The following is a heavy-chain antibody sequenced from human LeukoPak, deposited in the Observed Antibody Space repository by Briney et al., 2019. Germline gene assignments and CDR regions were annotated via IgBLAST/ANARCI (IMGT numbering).Heavy chain of an antibody. J-gene: IGHJ4*02. Sequence: GRSLRLSCTASGFMFGGYALTWVRQAPGKGLEWVGFIRSYSYGGTTEYAASVKGRFTISRDDSKCIGYLQMNSLKTEDTAVYYCSRAVAHLDYWGQGTLVTVSS. D-gene: IGHD4-23*01. CDR1: GFMFGGYA. CDR2: IRSYSYGGTT. V-gene: IGHV3-49*04. CDR3: SRAVAHLDY.